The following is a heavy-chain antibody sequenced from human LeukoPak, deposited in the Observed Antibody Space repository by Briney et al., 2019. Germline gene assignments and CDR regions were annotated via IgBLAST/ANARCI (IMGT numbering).Heavy chain of an antibody. J-gene: IGHJ4*02. Sequence: ASVKVSCKASGYTFTSYNMHWVPQAPGQGLEWMGIINPSGGSTSYAQKFQGRVTITTDESTSTAYMELSSLRSEDTAVYYCASSNLAYCGGDCYSAFDYWGQGTMVTVFS. CDR2: INPSGGST. D-gene: IGHD2-21*02. V-gene: IGHV1-46*01. CDR3: ASSNLAYCGGDCYSAFDY. CDR1: GYTFTSYN.